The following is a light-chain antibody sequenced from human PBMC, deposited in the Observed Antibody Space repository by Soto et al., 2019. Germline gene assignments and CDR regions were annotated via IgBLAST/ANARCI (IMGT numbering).Light chain of an antibody. CDR1: QSLGNY. CDR3: QQRSNWPT. CDR2: DAS. V-gene: IGKV3-11*01. Sequence: ETVLTQPPATLSLSPGERATLSCRASQSLGNYLAWYQQQPGQAPRLLIYDASTRATGTPARFSGSGSGTDFPLTISSLEPEDFAVYYCQQRSNWPTFGGGTKVEIK. J-gene: IGKJ4*01.